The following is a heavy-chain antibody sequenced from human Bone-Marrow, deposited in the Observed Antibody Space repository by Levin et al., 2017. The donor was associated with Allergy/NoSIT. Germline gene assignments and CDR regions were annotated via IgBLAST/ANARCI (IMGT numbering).Heavy chain of an antibody. CDR2: VKPDGSGT. V-gene: IGHV3-74*01. D-gene: IGHD6-19*01. J-gene: IGHJ4*02. Sequence: GESLKISCAASGFTFSNYWMHWVRQAPGKGLVWVSYVKPDGSGTNYADSVKGRFTISRDNAKNTLYLQMSGLRVEDTAVYYCVRTLGWRNPFDSWGQGSLVTVSS. CDR3: VRTLGWRNPFDS. CDR1: GFTFSNYW.